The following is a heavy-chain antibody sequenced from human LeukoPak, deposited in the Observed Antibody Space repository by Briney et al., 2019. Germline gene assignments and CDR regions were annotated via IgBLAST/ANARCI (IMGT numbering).Heavy chain of an antibody. D-gene: IGHD1-26*01. CDR3: ARVGAALTTWFDR. V-gene: IGHV7-4-1*02. J-gene: IGHJ5*02. CDR1: GYTFTSYA. Sequence: EASVKVSCKASGYTFTSYAMNGVRQAPGQGLDGMGWINTNTGNPTYAQGFTGRFVFSWNTAVGPVFLQTRSLKAEDTAVYYCARVGAALTTWFDRWGQGTLVTVPS. CDR2: INTNTGNP.